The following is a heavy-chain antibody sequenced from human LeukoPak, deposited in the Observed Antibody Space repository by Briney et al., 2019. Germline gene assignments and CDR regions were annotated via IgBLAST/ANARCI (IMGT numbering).Heavy chain of an antibody. D-gene: IGHD3-3*01. CDR1: GFTFSNAW. J-gene: IGHJ5*02. Sequence: GGSLRLSCAASGFTFSNAWMSRVRQAPGKGREWVGRIKSKTDGGTTDYAAPVKGRFTISRDDSKNTLYLQMNSLKTEDTAVYYCTTDPITIFGVVRDWDFDPWGQGTLVTVSS. V-gene: IGHV3-15*01. CDR2: IKSKTDGGTT. CDR3: TTDPITIFGVVRDWDFDP.